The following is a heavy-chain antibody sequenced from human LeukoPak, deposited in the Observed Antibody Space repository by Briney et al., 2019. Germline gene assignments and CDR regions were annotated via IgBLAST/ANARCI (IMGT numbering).Heavy chain of an antibody. CDR3: ARRLGKSTLYYFDY. J-gene: IGHJ4*02. Sequence: WIRQPPGKGLEWIGFIYYSGTTYFNPSLKSRLTMSVDTSKNQFSLKLNSVTAADTAVYYCARRLGKSTLYYFDYWGQGLWVTVSS. V-gene: IGHV4-30-4*08. CDR2: IYYSGTT. D-gene: IGHD3-16*01.